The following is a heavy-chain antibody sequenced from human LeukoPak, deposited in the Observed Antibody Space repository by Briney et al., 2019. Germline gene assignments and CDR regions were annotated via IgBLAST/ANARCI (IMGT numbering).Heavy chain of an antibody. D-gene: IGHD3-9*01. V-gene: IGHV3-23*01. Sequence: GGSLRLSCATSGFTFSSYAMSWVRQAPGKGLEWVSGIGASGGSIYYADSVKGRFTISRDNSKNTLYLQMNSLRTEDTAVYYCAKAEGYDILTGLDYWGQGTLVTVSS. CDR1: GFTFSSYA. CDR3: AKAEGYDILTGLDY. CDR2: IGASGGSI. J-gene: IGHJ4*02.